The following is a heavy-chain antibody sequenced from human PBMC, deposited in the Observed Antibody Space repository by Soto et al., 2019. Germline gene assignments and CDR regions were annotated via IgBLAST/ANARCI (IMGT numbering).Heavy chain of an antibody. J-gene: IGHJ6*02. CDR2: INAGNGNT. CDR1: EDTFTRYV. CDR3: ATSTIDTSTWKQYFYGMDV. D-gene: IGHD6-13*01. Sequence: QVPLVQSGAEVKKPGASVKVSCKASEDTFTRYVIHWVRQAPGQRLEWMGWINAGNGNTKYSQNFQGRVTITRDASASTAYMELSSLRSQDTAVYYCATSTIDTSTWKQYFYGMDVWGQGSTVTVSS. V-gene: IGHV1-3*01.